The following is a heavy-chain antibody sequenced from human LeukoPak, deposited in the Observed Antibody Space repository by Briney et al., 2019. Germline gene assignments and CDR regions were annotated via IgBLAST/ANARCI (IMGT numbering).Heavy chain of an antibody. D-gene: IGHD6-13*01. CDR3: AKESFSSWYKGPDY. CDR1: GFTFSSYG. CDR2: IRYDGSNK. V-gene: IGHV3-30*02. J-gene: IGHJ4*02. Sequence: SGGSLRLSCAASGFTFSSYGMHWVRQAPGKGLEWVAFIRYDGSNKYYADSVKGRFTISRDNSKNTLYLQMNSLRAEDTAVYYCAKESFSSWYKGPDYWGQGTLVTVSS.